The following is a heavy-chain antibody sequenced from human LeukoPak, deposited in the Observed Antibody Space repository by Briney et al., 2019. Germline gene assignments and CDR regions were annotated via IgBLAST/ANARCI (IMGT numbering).Heavy chain of an antibody. CDR2: RSYEVSNK. V-gene: IGHV3-30*11. CDR1: GFTLDIYA. D-gene: IGHD2-15*01. CDR3: ARDQVELCSSGSCYVIDN. J-gene: IGHJ4*02. Sequence: GGSLRLSCEASGFTLDIYAMHWVRQAPGKRLEWVAVRSYEVSNKYYADSVKGRFTISRDNSRNTLHLQMSSLRVADTAVYYCARDQVELCSSGSCYVIDNWGPGTLVAVSS.